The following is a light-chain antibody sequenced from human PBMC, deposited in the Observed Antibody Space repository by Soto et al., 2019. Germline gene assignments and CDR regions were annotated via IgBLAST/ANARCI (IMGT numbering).Light chain of an antibody. CDR3: CSYVRRVV. CDR1: SNDVGTYNL. CDR2: EAS. V-gene: IGLV2-23*01. Sequence: QSALTQPASVSGSPGQAITISCTGISNDVGTYNLVSWYQHHPGKSPKLIIYEASKRPSGVPNRFSCYKSGNTSSLTISGLHAEDEADYYCCSYVRRVVFGGGTKLTVL. J-gene: IGLJ2*01.